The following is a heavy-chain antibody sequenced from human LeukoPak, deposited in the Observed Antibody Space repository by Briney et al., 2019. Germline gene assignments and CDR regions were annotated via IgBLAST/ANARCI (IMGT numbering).Heavy chain of an antibody. CDR2: IYYSGST. J-gene: IGHJ5*02. Sequence: PSETLSLTCSVSGDSIRSSSYFWGWIRQPPGKGLEWIGSIYYSGSTYYNPSLKSRVTISVDTSKNQFSLKLISVTAADTAVYYCARAYSSSWYWFDPWGQGTLVTVSS. V-gene: IGHV4-39*01. CDR3: ARAYSSSWYWFDP. CDR1: GDSIRSSSYF. D-gene: IGHD6-13*01.